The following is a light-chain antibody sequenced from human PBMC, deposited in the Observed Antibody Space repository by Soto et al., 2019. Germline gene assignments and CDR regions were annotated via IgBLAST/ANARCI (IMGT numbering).Light chain of an antibody. Sequence: VMTQSPATLSLSPGERATLSCRDSQSVSSNLAWYQQKPGQAPRLLIYGAYTRATGIPARFSGSGSGTEFTLTISSLQSEDFAVYYCQQYNNWPPITCGQGTRLEIK. J-gene: IGKJ5*01. V-gene: IGKV3-15*01. CDR2: GAY. CDR3: QQYNNWPPIT. CDR1: QSVSSN.